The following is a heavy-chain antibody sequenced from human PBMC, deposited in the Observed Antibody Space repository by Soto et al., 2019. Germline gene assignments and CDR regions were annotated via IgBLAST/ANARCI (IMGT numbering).Heavy chain of an antibody. CDR1: GDSLRNHY. Sequence: SETLSLTCAVSGDSLRNHYWSWIRQPPGSRLEWLGHIFYSGDTSSYNPSLKSRVSMSVDTSKNQFSLKLRSVSADDTAVYFCARVSYFRGFDWLFAFDSWGQGALVTVSS. CDR2: IFYSGDT. D-gene: IGHD3-9*01. CDR3: ARVSYFRGFDWLFAFDS. J-gene: IGHJ4*02. V-gene: IGHV4-59*11.